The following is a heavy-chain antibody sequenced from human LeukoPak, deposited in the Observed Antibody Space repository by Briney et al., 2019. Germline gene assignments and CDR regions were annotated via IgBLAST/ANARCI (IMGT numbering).Heavy chain of an antibody. J-gene: IGHJ4*02. V-gene: IGHV4-59*01. CDR3: ARGGRGSGYPFDY. D-gene: IGHD3-3*01. CDR1: GGSISGYY. CDR2: IYYSGST. Sequence: SETLSLTCTVSGGSISGYYWSWIRQPPGKGLEWIGYIYYSGSTNYNPSLKSRVTISVDTSKNQFSLKLSSVTAADTAVYYCARGGRGSGYPFDYWGQGTLVTVSS.